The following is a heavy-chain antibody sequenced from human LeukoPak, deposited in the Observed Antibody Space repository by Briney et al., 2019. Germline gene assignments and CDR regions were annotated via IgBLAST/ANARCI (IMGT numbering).Heavy chain of an antibody. D-gene: IGHD6-13*01. J-gene: IGHJ3*02. Sequence: GGSLRLSCAASGFTFSDYYMSWIRQAPGKGLEWVSYISSSGSTIYYADSVKGRFTISRDNAKNSLYLQMNSLRAEDTAVYYCARALPGIAAAGTVPGAFDIWGQGTMVTVSS. V-gene: IGHV3-11*04. CDR2: ISSSGSTI. CDR3: ARALPGIAAAGTVPGAFDI. CDR1: GFTFSDYY.